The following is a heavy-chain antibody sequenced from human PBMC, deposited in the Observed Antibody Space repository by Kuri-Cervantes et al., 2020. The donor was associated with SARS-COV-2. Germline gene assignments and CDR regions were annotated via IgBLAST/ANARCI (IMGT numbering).Heavy chain of an antibody. Sequence: SETLSLTCTVSKGPISSNYWSWIRQPPGKGLEWIGYIYNSDLNNYNPSLKRRITVPADTSKNQLSLKLNSVTPADTAVYYGARDNIIYSGNGFDLWGQGTLVTVSS. V-gene: IGHV4-59*01. CDR3: ARDNIIYSGNGFDL. D-gene: IGHD1-26*01. J-gene: IGHJ5*02. CDR1: KGPISSNY. CDR2: IYNSDLN.